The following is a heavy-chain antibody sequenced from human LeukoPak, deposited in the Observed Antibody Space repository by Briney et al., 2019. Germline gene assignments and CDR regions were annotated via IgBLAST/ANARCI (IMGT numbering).Heavy chain of an antibody. CDR1: GFTFSGFW. CDR2: IKYDGSDK. Sequence: PGGSLCLSCAASGFTFSGFWMSWVRQAPTKGREGVANIKYDGSDKRYVDSVKGRFTVSRDNANNSLYLQMNSLRAEDAAVYYCVRGGGSFDSWGQGTLVTVSS. D-gene: IGHD3-16*01. V-gene: IGHV3-7*04. J-gene: IGHJ4*02. CDR3: VRGGGSFDS.